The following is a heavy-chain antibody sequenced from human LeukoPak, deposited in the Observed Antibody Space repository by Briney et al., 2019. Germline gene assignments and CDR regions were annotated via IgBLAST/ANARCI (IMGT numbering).Heavy chain of an antibody. D-gene: IGHD2-2*01. CDR1: GFTFSSYS. CDR2: ISSSSSYM. Sequence: GGSLRLSCAASGFTFSSYSMNWVRQAPGKGLEWVSSISSSSSYMYYADSVKGRFTISRDNAKNSLYLQMNSLRAEDTAVYYCARDGQDIVVVPAANESYYFDYWGQGTLVTVSS. J-gene: IGHJ4*02. CDR3: ARDGQDIVVVPAANESYYFDY. V-gene: IGHV3-21*01.